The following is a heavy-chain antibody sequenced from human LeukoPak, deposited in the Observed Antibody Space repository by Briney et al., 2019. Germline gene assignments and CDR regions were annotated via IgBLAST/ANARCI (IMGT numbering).Heavy chain of an antibody. V-gene: IGHV5-51*01. D-gene: IGHD3-10*01. J-gene: IGHJ3*02. CDR3: ARRGYYYGSGSYYIDAFDI. CDR1: GYSFTSYW. Sequence: GESLKISCKGSGYSFTSYWIGWVRQMPGKGLEWMGIIYPGDSDTRYSPSFQGQVTTSADKSITTAYLQWSSLKASDTAMYYCARRGYYYGSGSYYIDAFDIWGQGTMVTVSS. CDR2: IYPGDSDT.